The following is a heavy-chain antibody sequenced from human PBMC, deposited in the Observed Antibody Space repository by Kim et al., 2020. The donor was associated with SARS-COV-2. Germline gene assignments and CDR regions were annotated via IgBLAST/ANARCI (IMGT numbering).Heavy chain of an antibody. CDR2: AST. Sequence: ASTSYAQKFQGRVTMTRDTSTGTVYMELSSLRSEDTAVYYCATWHNWNYSWGQGTLVTVSS. J-gene: IGHJ5*01. D-gene: IGHD5-12*01. CDR3: ATWHNWNYS. V-gene: IGHV1-46*01.